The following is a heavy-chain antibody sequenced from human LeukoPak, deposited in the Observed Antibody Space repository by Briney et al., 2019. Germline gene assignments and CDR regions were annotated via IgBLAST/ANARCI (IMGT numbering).Heavy chain of an antibody. Sequence: GGSLKISCKGSGYSFTNYWIAWVRQMPGKGLEWMGIIYPTDSDTRYSPSFQGQVTISADRSISTAYLQWSSLKASDTAMYYCARLLKTAAVVTAPFDYWGQGTLVTVSS. CDR3: ARLLKTAAVVTAPFDY. J-gene: IGHJ4*02. D-gene: IGHD2-21*02. CDR2: IYPTDSDT. V-gene: IGHV5-51*01. CDR1: GYSFTNYW.